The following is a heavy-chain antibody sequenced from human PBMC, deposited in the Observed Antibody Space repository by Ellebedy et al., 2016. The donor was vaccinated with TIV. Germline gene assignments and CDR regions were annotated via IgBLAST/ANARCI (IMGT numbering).Heavy chain of an antibody. J-gene: IGHJ3*01. CDR2: ISHSSLTI. D-gene: IGHD7-27*01. CDR3: ARDMGWGNERVNDAFDV. Sequence: GGSLRLSCAASGSSFRTYSMSWVRQAPGKGLEWVSYISHSSLTIYYADSVKGRFIISRDNAENSLYLQMNSLTAEDTAVYYCARDMGWGNERVNDAFDVWGQGTMVTVSS. CDR1: GSSFRTYS. V-gene: IGHV3-48*04.